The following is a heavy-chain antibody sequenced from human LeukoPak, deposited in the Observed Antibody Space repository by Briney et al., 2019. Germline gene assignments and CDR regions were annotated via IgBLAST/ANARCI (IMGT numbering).Heavy chain of an antibody. CDR1: GLTFSTSG. J-gene: IGHJ4*02. V-gene: IGHV4-34*01. Sequence: PGGSLRLSCTASGLTFSTSGFNWVRQPPGKGLEWSGEINHSGNTNYNPSLKRRVTISVDTSMNQFSLKLSSVTAADTAVYYCARGVSGSSVFGYWGQGTLVTVSS. CDR3: ARGVSGSSVFGY. D-gene: IGHD1-26*01. CDR2: INHSGNT.